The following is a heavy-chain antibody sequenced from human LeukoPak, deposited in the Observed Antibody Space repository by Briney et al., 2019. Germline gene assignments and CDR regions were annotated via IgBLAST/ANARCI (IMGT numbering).Heavy chain of an antibody. J-gene: IGHJ4*02. V-gene: IGHV3-7*01. CDR2: INQDGSEK. D-gene: IGHD2-8*02. Sequence: GGSLRLSCAASRFTFSIYLMSWVRQAPGKGLEWVANINQDGSEKYYVDSVKGRFTISRDNAKNSLSLQMNSLRAEDTAVYFCARDPSLVAPAYWGQGTLVTVSS. CDR1: RFTFSIYL. CDR3: ARDPSLVAPAY.